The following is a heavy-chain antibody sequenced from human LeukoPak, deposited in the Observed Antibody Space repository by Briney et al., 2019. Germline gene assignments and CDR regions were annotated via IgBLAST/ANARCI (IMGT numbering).Heavy chain of an antibody. J-gene: IGHJ3*02. CDR2: IYYSGST. D-gene: IGHD2-2*01. CDR3: ARSPFPDIVVVPAVDAFDI. Sequence: SETLSLTCAVSGGSISSYYWSWIRQPPGKGLEWVGYIYYSGSTNYNPSLKSRVTISVDTSKNQFSLKLSSVTAADTAVYYCARSPFPDIVVVPAVDAFDIWGQGTMVTVSS. V-gene: IGHV4-59*01. CDR1: GGSISSYY.